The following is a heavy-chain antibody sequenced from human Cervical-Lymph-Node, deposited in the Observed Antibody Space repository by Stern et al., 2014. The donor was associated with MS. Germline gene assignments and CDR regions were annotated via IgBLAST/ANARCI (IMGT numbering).Heavy chain of an antibody. D-gene: IGHD2-21*02. V-gene: IGHV3-64*01. J-gene: IGHJ2*01. CDR2: ISSNGGST. CDR1: GFTFSSYA. CDR3: ARGVTYCGGDCYGWYFDL. Sequence: VQLVESGGGLVQPGGSLRLSCAASGFTFSSYAMHWVRQAPGKGLEYVSVISSNGGSTYYANSVKGRFTISRDNSKITLYLHMGSLRVEDMAVYYCARGVTYCGGDCYGWYFDLWGRGTLVTVSS.